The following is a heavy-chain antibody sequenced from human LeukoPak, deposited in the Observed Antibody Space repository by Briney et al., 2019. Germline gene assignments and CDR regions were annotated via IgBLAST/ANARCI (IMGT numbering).Heavy chain of an antibody. V-gene: IGHV1-46*01. J-gene: IGHJ4*02. Sequence: ASVKVSCNASGYTFTSYYMHWVRQAPGQGLEWMGRINPSGGSTSYAQKFQGRVTMTRDMSTSTVYMELSSLRSEDTAVYYCAIEGGIAAAGTYYWGQGTLVTVSS. CDR3: AIEGGIAAAGTYY. D-gene: IGHD6-13*01. CDR1: GYTFTSYY. CDR2: INPSGGST.